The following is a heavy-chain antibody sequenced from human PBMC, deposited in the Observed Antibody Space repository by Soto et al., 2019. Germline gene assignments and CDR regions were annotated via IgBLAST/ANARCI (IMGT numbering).Heavy chain of an antibody. CDR2: VTPSSGDT. J-gene: IGHJ4*02. CDR1: GYTFSTLD. D-gene: IGHD3-3*01. Sequence: QVQLVQSGAEVKRPGASVKVSCKASGYTFSTLDINWVRQAAGQGFEWMGYVTPSSGDTRYAQKFQGRVTMSRDTSQSTVYMELSGLTLEDTAVYYCARGVSSGVDYWGQGSLVTVSS. CDR3: ARGVSSGVDY. V-gene: IGHV1-8*01.